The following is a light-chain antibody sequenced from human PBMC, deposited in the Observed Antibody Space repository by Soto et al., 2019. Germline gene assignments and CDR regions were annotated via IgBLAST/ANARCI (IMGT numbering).Light chain of an antibody. CDR2: VNSDGSH. CDR3: QTWGAGLTWV. V-gene: IGLV4-69*01. CDR1: SGRSSYA. J-gene: IGLJ3*02. Sequence: QLVLTQSPSASASLGASVNLTCTLTSGRSSYAIAWHQQQPDKGPRYLMKVNSDGSHSRGDGIPDRFSGSSSGAERSLIISGLQSEDEADYYCQTWGAGLTWVFGGGTKLTVL.